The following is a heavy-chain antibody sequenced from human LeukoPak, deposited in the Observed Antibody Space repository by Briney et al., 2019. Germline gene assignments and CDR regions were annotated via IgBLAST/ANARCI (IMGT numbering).Heavy chain of an antibody. CDR1: GGSLSSGSYY. D-gene: IGHD2-2*02. Sequence: PSETLSLTCTVSGGSLSSGSYYWSWIRQPPGKGLEWIGYIYYSGSTNYNPSLKSRVTISVDTSKNQFSLKLSSVTAADTAVYYCAREAIYPDYWGQGTLVTVSS. J-gene: IGHJ4*02. CDR2: IYYSGST. V-gene: IGHV4-61*01. CDR3: AREAIYPDY.